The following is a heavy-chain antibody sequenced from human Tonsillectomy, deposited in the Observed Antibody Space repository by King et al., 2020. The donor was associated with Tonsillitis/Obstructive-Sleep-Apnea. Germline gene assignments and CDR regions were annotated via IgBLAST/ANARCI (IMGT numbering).Heavy chain of an antibody. CDR3: ARDYEGDLDN. V-gene: IGHV3-7*04. Sequence: VQLVESGGGLVQPGGSLRLSCAASGFTFSSYYMAWVRQAPGKGLEWVANIKQDGSHQNYVASLKGRFTISRDNAKNSLYLQMNSLRADDTAVYYCARDYEGDLDNWGQGTLVTVSS. D-gene: IGHD3-16*01. CDR2: IKQDGSHQ. J-gene: IGHJ4*02. CDR1: GFTFSSYY.